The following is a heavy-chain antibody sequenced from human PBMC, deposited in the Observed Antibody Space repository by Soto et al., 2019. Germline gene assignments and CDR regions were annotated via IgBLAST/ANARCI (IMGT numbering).Heavy chain of an antibody. CDR3: ARWEQPLFDY. J-gene: IGHJ4*02. CDR1: GFNVSAHT. Sequence: QVKLVESGGRVVQPGRSLRLSCAASGFNVSAHTMHWVRQAPGKGLEWVAVITSDGNHKYYTDSVKGRFTISVDTSTNTLYLQMTSLRAEDTAVYYCARWEQPLFDYWGQGTLVTVSS. CDR2: ITSDGNHK. D-gene: IGHD1-26*01. V-gene: IGHV3-30-3*01.